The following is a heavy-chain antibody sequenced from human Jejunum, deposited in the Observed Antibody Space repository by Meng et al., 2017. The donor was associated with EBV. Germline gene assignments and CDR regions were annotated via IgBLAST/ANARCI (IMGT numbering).Heavy chain of an antibody. V-gene: IGHV4-61*01. J-gene: IGHJ4*02. CDR2: IHYNGET. Sequence: QLPLPESGPGLAKPSDTLSLTCAAPGDSVSSDSYYWSWIRQPPGKGLEWIGYIHYNGETKYNPSLKSRVNISLDTSKNQFSLKLSSVTAADTAVYYCARDQNGSYFAYWGQGTLVTVSS. D-gene: IGHD1-26*01. CDR1: GDSVSSDSYY. CDR3: ARDQNGSYFAY.